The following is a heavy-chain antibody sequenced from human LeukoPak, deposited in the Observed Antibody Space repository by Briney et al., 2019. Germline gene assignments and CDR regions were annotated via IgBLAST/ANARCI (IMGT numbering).Heavy chain of an antibody. CDR1: GYTFTGYY. V-gene: IGHV1-2*02. D-gene: IGHD2-15*01. Sequence: GASVKVSCKASGYTFTGYYMHWARQAPGQGLEWMGWINPNSGGTNYAQKFQGRVTMTRDTSISTAYMELSRLRSDDTAVYYCARAARIVVVVAAFYWGQGTLVTVSS. CDR2: INPNSGGT. CDR3: ARAARIVVVVAAFY. J-gene: IGHJ4*02.